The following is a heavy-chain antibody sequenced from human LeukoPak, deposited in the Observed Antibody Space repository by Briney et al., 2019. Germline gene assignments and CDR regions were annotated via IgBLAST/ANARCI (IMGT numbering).Heavy chain of an antibody. Sequence: PSETLSLTCTVSGGSISSSSYYWGWIRQPAGKGLEWIGRIYTSGSTNYNPSLKSRVIMSVDTSKSQFSLKLSSVTAADTAVYYCARGLSSSWYWFDPWGQGTLVTVSS. CDR1: GGSISSSSYY. J-gene: IGHJ5*02. CDR3: ARGLSSSWYWFDP. V-gene: IGHV4-61*02. CDR2: IYTSGST. D-gene: IGHD6-13*01.